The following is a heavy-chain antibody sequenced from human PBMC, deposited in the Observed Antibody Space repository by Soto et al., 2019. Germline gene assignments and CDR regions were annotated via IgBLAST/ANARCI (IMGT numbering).Heavy chain of an antibody. CDR1: GGTFSSYA. V-gene: IGHV1-69*13. CDR2: IIPIFGTA. D-gene: IGHD2-2*01. CDR3: AGGDIVVVPAATTVGPYYYGMDV. Sequence: GASVKVSCKASGGTFSSYAISWVRQAPGQGVEWMGGIIPIFGTANYAQKFQGRVTITADESTSTADMELSSLRSEDTAVYYCAGGDIVVVPAATTVGPYYYGMDVWGQGTTVTVSS. J-gene: IGHJ6*02.